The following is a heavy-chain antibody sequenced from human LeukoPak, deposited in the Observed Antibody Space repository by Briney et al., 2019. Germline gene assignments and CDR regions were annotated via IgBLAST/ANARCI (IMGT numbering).Heavy chain of an antibody. J-gene: IGHJ3*02. CDR1: GYTFTTYG. D-gene: IGHD6-6*01. CDR2: ISAYNGNT. CDR3: ARGHIAARPHAFDI. Sequence: ASVKVSCKASGYTFTTYGITWVRQAPGQGLEWMGWISAYNGNTNYAQKLQGRVTMTTDTSTSTAYMELRSLRSDDTAVYYCARGHIAARPHAFDIWGQGTVVTVSS. V-gene: IGHV1-18*01.